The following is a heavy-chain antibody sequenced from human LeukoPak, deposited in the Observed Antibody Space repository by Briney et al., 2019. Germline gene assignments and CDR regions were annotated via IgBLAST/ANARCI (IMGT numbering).Heavy chain of an antibody. Sequence: AXVKVSCKASGYTFTGYYMQWVRQAPGQGLEWMGRINPKRGGKNYAQKLKGRVTMTRDTTISTSYMELSRLRSDDTAVYYCASSYYYDSSGYYGFDYWGQGTLVTVSS. V-gene: IGHV1-2*06. J-gene: IGHJ4*02. CDR1: GYTFTGYY. CDR2: INPKRGGK. D-gene: IGHD3-22*01. CDR3: ASSYYYDSSGYYGFDY.